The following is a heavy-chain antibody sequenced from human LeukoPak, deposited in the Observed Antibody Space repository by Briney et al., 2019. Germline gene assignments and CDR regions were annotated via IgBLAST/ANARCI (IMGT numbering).Heavy chain of an antibody. Sequence: GASVKVSCKASGHTFTSYDINWVRQATGQGLEWMGWMNPNSGNTGYAQKFQGRVTMTRDTSISTAYMELSSLRSEDTAVYYCARMSYYDRRGDNWFDPWGQGTLVIVSS. CDR1: GHTFTSYD. J-gene: IGHJ5*02. D-gene: IGHD3-22*01. CDR2: MNPNSGNT. CDR3: ARMSYYDRRGDNWFDP. V-gene: IGHV1-8*01.